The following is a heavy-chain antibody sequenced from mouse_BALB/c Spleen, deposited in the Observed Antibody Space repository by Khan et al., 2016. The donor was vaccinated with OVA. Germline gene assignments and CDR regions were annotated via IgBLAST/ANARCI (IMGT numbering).Heavy chain of an antibody. J-gene: IGHJ1*01. Sequence: EVELVESGGDLVKPGGSLKLSCAASGFTFSGYALSWVRQTPEKRLEWVATISSGDSYTYYPDSVKGRFTISRDNVKNTLYLQMSSLRSEDTAMYYCARPPITTIVATSHWFFDVWGAGTTVTVSS. CDR1: GFTFSGYA. D-gene: IGHD1-1*01. CDR3: ARPPITTIVATSHWFFDV. CDR2: ISSGDSYT. V-gene: IGHV5-9-3*01.